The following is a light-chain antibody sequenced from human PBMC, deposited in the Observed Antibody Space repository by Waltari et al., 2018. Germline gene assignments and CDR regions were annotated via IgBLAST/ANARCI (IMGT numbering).Light chain of an antibody. V-gene: IGKV3-20*01. CDR1: QSISRY. J-gene: IGKJ1*01. CDR3: QHHVRLPAT. CDR2: GAS. Sequence: IMLTHSPGTLSLSPGERATLSCRASQSISRYLAWYQQKPGQAPRLLIYGASNRATGIPDRFSGSGSGTDFSLTISRLEPEDSAVYYCQHHVRLPATFGQGTKVEIK.